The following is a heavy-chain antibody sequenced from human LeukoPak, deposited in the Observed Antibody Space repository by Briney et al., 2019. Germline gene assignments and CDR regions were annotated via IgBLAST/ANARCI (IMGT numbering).Heavy chain of an antibody. CDR3: ARASCSGTTYYARSAFDI. CDR1: SGSISSYY. V-gene: IGHV4-59*01. CDR2: IYYSGST. D-gene: IGHD2-2*01. J-gene: IGHJ3*02. Sequence: PSETLSLTCTVSSGSISSYYWSWIRQPPGKGLEWIGYIYYSGSTNYNPSLKSRVTISVDTSKNQFSLKLNSVTAADTAVYYCARASCSGTTYYARSAFDIWGQGTMVTVSS.